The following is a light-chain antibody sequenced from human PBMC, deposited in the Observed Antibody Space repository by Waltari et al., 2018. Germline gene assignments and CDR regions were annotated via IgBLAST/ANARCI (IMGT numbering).Light chain of an antibody. J-gene: IGKJ3*01. CDR1: QSVLYWSNNKNY. Sequence: DIVMTQSPDSLALSVGERASINCKSSQSVLYWSNNKNYLAWYQQKPGQPPKLLLYWASTRDSGVPDRFSSSGSGSDFTLTISSLQAEDVAVYYCQQYYTTPFTFGPGTKVAIK. V-gene: IGKV4-1*01. CDR3: QQYYTTPFT. CDR2: WAS.